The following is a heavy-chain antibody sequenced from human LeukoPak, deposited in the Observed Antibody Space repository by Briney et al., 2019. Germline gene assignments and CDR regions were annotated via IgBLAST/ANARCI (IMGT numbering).Heavy chain of an antibody. D-gene: IGHD3-3*01. Sequence: GASVKVSCKASGYTFTDYYMHWVRQAPGQGLEWMGWINPNSGGTNYAQKFQGWVTMTRDTSISTAYMELSRLRSDDTAVYYCAREFEPDDPGRYYYYGMDVWGQGTTVTVSS. CDR1: GYTFTDYY. CDR2: INPNSGGT. CDR3: AREFEPDDPGRYYYYGMDV. J-gene: IGHJ6*02. V-gene: IGHV1-2*04.